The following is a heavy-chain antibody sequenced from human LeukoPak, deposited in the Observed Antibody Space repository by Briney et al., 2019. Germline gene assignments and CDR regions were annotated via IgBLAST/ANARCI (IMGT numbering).Heavy chain of an antibody. Sequence: ASVKVSCKASGYTFTGYYMHWVRQAPGQGLEWMGWISPNSGGTNYAQKFQGRVTMTRDTPISTAYMELSRLRSDDTAVYYCAREWRDIVVVPAARSAFDIWGQGTMVTVSS. D-gene: IGHD2-2*01. CDR1: GYTFTGYY. CDR2: ISPNSGGT. J-gene: IGHJ3*02. V-gene: IGHV1-2*02. CDR3: AREWRDIVVVPAARSAFDI.